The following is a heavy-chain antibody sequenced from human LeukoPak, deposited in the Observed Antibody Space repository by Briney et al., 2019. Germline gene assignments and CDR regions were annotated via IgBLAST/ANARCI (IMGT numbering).Heavy chain of an antibody. CDR3: ARYSGSYPHDAFDI. D-gene: IGHD1-26*01. J-gene: IGHJ3*02. Sequence: PSGTLSLTCAVSGGSISSRNWWSWVRQPPGKGLEWIGEIYHSGSTNYNPSLKSRVTISVDTSKNHFSLKLSSVTAADTAVYYCARYSGSYPHDAFDIWGQGTMVTVSS. CDR2: IYHSGST. CDR1: GGSISSRNW. V-gene: IGHV4-4*02.